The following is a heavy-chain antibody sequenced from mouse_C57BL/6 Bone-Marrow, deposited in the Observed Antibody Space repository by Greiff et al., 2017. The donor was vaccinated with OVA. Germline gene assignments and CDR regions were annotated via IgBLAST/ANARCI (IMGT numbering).Heavy chain of an antibody. CDR3: ARTSRAWFAY. CDR2: ISSGSSTI. CDR1: GFTFSDYG. V-gene: IGHV5-17*01. Sequence: DVKLQESGGGLVKPGGSLKLSCAASGFTFSDYGMHWVRQAPEKGLEWVAYISSGSSTIYYADTVKGRFTISRDNAKNTLFLQRTSLRSEDTAMYYCARTSRAWFAYWGQGTLVTVSA. J-gene: IGHJ3*01.